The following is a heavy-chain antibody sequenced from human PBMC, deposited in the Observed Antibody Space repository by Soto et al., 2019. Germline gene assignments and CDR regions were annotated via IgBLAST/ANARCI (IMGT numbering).Heavy chain of an antibody. Sequence: ASVKVSCKASGYTFTSYDINWVRQATGQGLEWMGWMNPNSGNTGYAQKFQGRVTMTRNTSISTAYMELSSLRSEDTAVYYCARVTLYCSSTSCYYYYYYMDVWGKGTTVTVSS. CDR3: ARVTLYCSSTSCYYYYYYMDV. D-gene: IGHD2-2*01. CDR2: MNPNSGNT. J-gene: IGHJ6*03. V-gene: IGHV1-8*01. CDR1: GYTFTSYD.